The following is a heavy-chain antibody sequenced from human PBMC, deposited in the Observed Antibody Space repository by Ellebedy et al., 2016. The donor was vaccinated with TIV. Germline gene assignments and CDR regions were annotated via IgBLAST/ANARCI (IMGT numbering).Heavy chain of an antibody. CDR3: ASLYMVGEQLVLKFHYMDA. D-gene: IGHD6-6*01. J-gene: IGHJ6*03. Sequence: GGSLRLSXAASGFTFSNYALHWVRQAPGKGLEWVALISYDGTNKYYADSVKGRFTISRDNSKSTLYLQMNSLRAEDTAVYYCASLYMVGEQLVLKFHYMDAWGKGTTVTVSS. CDR2: ISYDGTNK. CDR1: GFTFSNYA. V-gene: IGHV3-30-3*01.